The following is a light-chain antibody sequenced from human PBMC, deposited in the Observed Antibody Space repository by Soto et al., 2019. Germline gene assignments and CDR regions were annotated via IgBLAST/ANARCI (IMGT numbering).Light chain of an antibody. J-gene: IGLJ2*01. CDR2: EVS. V-gene: IGLV2-8*01. CDR3: SSYAGSNNHVV. Sequence: QSALTQPPSASGSPGQSVTISCTGTSSDVGGYNYVSWYQHHPGKAHKLMIYEVSKRPSGVPDRFSGSKSGNTASLTVSGLQAEDEAEYYCSSYAGSNNHVVFGGGTKLTVL. CDR1: SSDVGGYNY.